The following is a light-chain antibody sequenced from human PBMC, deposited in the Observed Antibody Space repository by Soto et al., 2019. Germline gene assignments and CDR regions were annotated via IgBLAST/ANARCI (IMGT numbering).Light chain of an antibody. J-gene: IGLJ1*01. CDR2: EVT. V-gene: IGLV2-14*01. CDR1: NSVVVTYYY. CDR3: SSHTTLTPRV. Sequence: LKQAASGYGSPGQANASSWKGTNSVVVTYYYVSLYQQSPDKAPKLIIYEVTQRPSGVSNRFSGSKSGNTASLTISWLQAEDEADYSSSSHTTLTPRVFGTGTKVPVL.